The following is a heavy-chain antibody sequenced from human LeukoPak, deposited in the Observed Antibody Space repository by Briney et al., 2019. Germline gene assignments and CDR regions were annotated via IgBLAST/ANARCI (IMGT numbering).Heavy chain of an antibody. CDR3: ARDQGLLWFGELSRAFDI. Sequence: PGGSLRLSCAASGFTFSSYSMNWVRQAPGKGLEWVSYISSSSSTIYYADSVKGRFTISRDNAKNSLYLQMNSLRAEDTAVYYCARDQGLLWFGELSRAFDIWGQGTMVTVSS. CDR2: ISSSSSTI. J-gene: IGHJ3*02. CDR1: GFTFSSYS. V-gene: IGHV3-48*04. D-gene: IGHD3-10*01.